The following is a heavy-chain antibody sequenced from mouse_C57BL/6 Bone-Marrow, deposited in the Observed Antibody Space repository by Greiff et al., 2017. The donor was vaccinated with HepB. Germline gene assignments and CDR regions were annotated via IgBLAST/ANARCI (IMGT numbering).Heavy chain of an antibody. Sequence: EVQLVESGGGLVKPGGSLKLSCAASGFTFSSYAMSWVRQTPEKRLEWVATISDGGSYTYYPDNVKGRFTISRDNAKNNLYLQMSHLKSEDTAMYYCARAPYGSSKAWFAYWGQGTLVTVSA. CDR2: ISDGGSYT. CDR1: GFTFSSYA. V-gene: IGHV5-4*01. D-gene: IGHD1-1*01. J-gene: IGHJ3*01. CDR3: ARAPYGSSKAWFAY.